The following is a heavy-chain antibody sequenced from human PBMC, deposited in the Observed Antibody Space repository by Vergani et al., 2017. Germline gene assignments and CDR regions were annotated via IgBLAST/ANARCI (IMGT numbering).Heavy chain of an antibody. D-gene: IGHD3-22*01. CDR2: INPNNGGT. J-gene: IGHJ6*02. V-gene: IGHV1-2*02. Sequence: QVQLVQSGAEVKKPGASVKVSCKASGYSLTGYYIHWVRQAPGQGLEWVGWINPNNGGTNYAQKFQGRVTMSRDTSISTVYMELSSLRSDDTAVYYCARDHVEGAYYYDSSGYYLYYYYGMDVWGQGTTVTVSS. CDR1: GYSLTGYY. CDR3: ARDHVEGAYYYDSSGYYLYYYYGMDV.